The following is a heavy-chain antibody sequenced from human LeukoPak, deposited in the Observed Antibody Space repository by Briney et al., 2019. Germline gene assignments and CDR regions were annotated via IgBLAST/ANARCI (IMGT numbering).Heavy chain of an antibody. CDR1: GFNFNMYA. CDR2: ISYDGKYK. D-gene: IGHD3-9*01. J-gene: IGHJ4*01. V-gene: IGHV3-30*03. Sequence: GGSLRLSCAASGFNFNMYAIHWVHQAPGKGLEWLGVISYDGKYKHSADSVKGRLTISRDNSKNTAFLQLNTLGPEDTALYYCAGGYTFGWFYFEYWGHGTLVTVSS. CDR3: AGGYTFGWFYFEY.